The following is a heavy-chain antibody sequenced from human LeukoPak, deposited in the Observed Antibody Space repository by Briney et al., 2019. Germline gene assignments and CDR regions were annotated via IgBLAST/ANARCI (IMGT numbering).Heavy chain of an antibody. CDR1: GGSFSGYY. V-gene: IGHV4-34*01. CDR3: ARVCSSSCALDAFDI. D-gene: IGHD6-13*01. CDR2: INHSGST. Sequence: SETLSVTCAVYGGSFSGYYWSWIRQPPGKGLEWIGEINHSGSTNYNPSLKSRVTISVDTSKNQFSLKLSSVTAADTAVYYCARVCSSSCALDAFDIWGQGTMVTVSS. J-gene: IGHJ3*02.